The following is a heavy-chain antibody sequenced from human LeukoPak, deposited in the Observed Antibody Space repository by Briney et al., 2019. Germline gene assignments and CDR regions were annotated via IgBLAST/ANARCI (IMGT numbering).Heavy chain of an antibody. V-gene: IGHV3-30*02. CDR3: QKTAYDILTGHRLEY. J-gene: IGHJ4*02. CDR2: IWYDGRNK. Sequence: GGSLRLSCAAAGFTFSSYSMNWARQAPCKGREWRAFIWYDGRNKYYADSVKGRFSISRDNSKNTLSLQMNSLRGEDTAVYFNQKTAYDILTGHRLEYWGQGTLVTVSS. CDR1: GFTFSSYS. D-gene: IGHD3-9*01.